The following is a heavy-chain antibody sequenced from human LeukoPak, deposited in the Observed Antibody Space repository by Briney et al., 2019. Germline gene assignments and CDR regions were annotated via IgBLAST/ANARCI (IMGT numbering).Heavy chain of an antibody. D-gene: IGHD3-10*02. Sequence: GGSLRLSCAASEFTFSSYWMTWVRQAPGKGLEWVANIKQDGSEKYYVDSVKGRFTISRDNAKNSLYLQMNSLRAEDTAVYYCAELGITMIGGVWGKGTTVTISS. CDR1: EFTFSSYW. CDR3: AELGITMIGGV. CDR2: IKQDGSEK. J-gene: IGHJ6*04. V-gene: IGHV3-7*01.